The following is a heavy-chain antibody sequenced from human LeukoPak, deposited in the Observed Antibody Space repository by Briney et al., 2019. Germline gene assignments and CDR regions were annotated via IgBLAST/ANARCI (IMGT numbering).Heavy chain of an antibody. CDR2: ISSSSSTI. CDR3: ARGGGTWAAEYFQH. Sequence: GGSLRLSCAASGFTFSSYSMNWVRQAPGTGLEWVSYISSSSSTIYYADSVRGRFTISRDNAKNSLYLQMNSLRAEDTAAYYCARGGGTWAAEYFQHWGQGTLATVSS. V-gene: IGHV3-48*01. J-gene: IGHJ1*01. CDR1: GFTFSSYS. D-gene: IGHD2-15*01.